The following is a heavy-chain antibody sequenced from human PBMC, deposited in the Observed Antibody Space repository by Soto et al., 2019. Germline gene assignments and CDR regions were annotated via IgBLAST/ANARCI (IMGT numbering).Heavy chain of an antibody. V-gene: IGHV1-69*12. CDR3: ARDWGGNTHFFDY. J-gene: IGHJ4*02. D-gene: IGHD7-27*01. CDR2: IIPIVGKA. Sequence: VQLVQSGAEVKKPGSSVKVSCKASGGTFSSDAISWVRQAPGQGLDWMGGIIPIVGKAKYAQKFQGRVTITADESTSTAYMDLSSLTSEDTAVYFCARDWGGNTHFFDYWGQGTLVTVSS. CDR1: GGTFSSDA.